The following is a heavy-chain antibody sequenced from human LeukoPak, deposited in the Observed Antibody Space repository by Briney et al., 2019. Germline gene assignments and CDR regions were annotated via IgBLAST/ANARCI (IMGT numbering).Heavy chain of an antibody. V-gene: IGHV3-7*01. CDR1: GFTFSSYW. CDR2: IKQDGSEK. J-gene: IGHJ6*02. D-gene: IGHD3-10*01. Sequence: GGSLRLSCAASGFTFSSYWMSWVRQAPGKGLEWVANIKQDGSEKYYVDSVKGRFTISRDNAKNSLYLQMNSLRAEDTAVYYCARGSGRLGILWFGELLSYGMDVWGQGTTVTVSS. CDR3: ARGSGRLGILWFGELLSYGMDV.